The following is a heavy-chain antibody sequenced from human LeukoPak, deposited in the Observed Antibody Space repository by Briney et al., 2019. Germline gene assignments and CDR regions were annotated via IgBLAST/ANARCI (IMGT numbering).Heavy chain of an antibody. V-gene: IGHV4-34*01. CDR1: GGSFTVYY. CDR2: IFHTGST. D-gene: IGHD3-16*01. Sequence: SETLSLTCAVYGGSFTVYYWSWIRQSPGQGLEWIGEIFHTGSTIYNPSLESRVTISVDTSKSQFSLNLNSVTAADTAVYYCVGGHDHIWGMSDYWGRGTQVTVSS. J-gene: IGHJ4*02. CDR3: VGGHDHIWGMSDY.